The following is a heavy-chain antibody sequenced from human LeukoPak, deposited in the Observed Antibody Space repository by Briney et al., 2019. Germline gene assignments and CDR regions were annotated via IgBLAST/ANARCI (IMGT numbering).Heavy chain of an antibody. J-gene: IGHJ4*02. Sequence: GGSLRLSCAVSGFTVSSNYMSWVRQAPGKGLEWVSVIYSGGSTYYADSVKGRFTISRDNSKNTLYLQMNSLRAEDTAVYYCASDYYGSGSYLYYLDYWGQGTVVTVSS. D-gene: IGHD3-10*01. CDR3: ASDYYGSGSYLYYLDY. V-gene: IGHV3-53*01. CDR1: GFTVSSNY. CDR2: IYSGGST.